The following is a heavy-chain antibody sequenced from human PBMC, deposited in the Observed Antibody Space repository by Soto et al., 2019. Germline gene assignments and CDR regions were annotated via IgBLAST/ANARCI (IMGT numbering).Heavy chain of an antibody. CDR3: ARDQQLDNYYYYGMDV. D-gene: IGHD6-13*01. Sequence: EGSLSLSCAVSGFYFNNYGINWVRQAPGKGLEWVSSVSKSDYTYYSDSVKGRFTISRDNAKNSLYLQMNSLRAEDTAVYYCARDQQLDNYYYYGMDVWGQGTTVTVSS. J-gene: IGHJ6*02. CDR2: VSKSDYT. V-gene: IGHV3-21*01. CDR1: GFYFNNYG.